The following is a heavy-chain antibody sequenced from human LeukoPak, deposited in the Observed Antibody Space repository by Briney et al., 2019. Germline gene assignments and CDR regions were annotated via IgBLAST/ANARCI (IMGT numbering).Heavy chain of an antibody. CDR2: LSPDGSSS. CDR3: TRSPSLGGRYWGFDY. D-gene: IGHD1-26*01. Sequence: QTGGSLRLSCAASGFTFSTYWMHWVRHAPGKGLVWVSRLSPDGSSSIYADSVKGRFTVSRDNAKNTLYLQMNSLRAEDTAVYYCTRSPSLGGRYWGFDYWGQGALVTVSS. V-gene: IGHV3-74*01. CDR1: GFTFSTYW. J-gene: IGHJ4*02.